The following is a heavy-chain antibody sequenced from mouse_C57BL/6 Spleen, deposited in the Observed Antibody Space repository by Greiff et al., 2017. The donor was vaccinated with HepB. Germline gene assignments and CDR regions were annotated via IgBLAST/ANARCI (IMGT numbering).Heavy chain of an antibody. CDR2: IDPSDSYT. CDR1: GYTFTSYW. V-gene: IGHV1-59*01. Sequence: QVQLQQPGAELVRPGTSVKLSCKASGYTFTSYWMHWVKQRPGQGLEWIGLIDPSDSYTNYNQKFKGKATLTVDTSSSTAYMQLSCLTSEDSAVYNRERYDDEEFAYWGQGTLVTVSA. CDR3: ERYDDEEFAY. D-gene: IGHD2-4*01. J-gene: IGHJ3*01.